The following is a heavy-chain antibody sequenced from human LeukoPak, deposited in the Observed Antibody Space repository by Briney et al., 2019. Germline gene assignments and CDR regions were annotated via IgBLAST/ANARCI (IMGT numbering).Heavy chain of an antibody. Sequence: GGSLRLSRAASGLTFSSYEMNWVRQAPGKGLEWVSYISSSGNTIYYADSVKGRFTISRDNAKNSLYLQMNSLRAKDTAVYYCARVPGSSGWNYYFDYWGQGTLVTVSS. CDR3: ARVPGSSGWNYYFDY. D-gene: IGHD6-19*01. V-gene: IGHV3-48*03. CDR2: ISSSGNTI. J-gene: IGHJ4*02. CDR1: GLTFSSYE.